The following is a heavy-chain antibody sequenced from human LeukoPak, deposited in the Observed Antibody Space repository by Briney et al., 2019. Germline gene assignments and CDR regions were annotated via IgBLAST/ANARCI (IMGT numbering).Heavy chain of an antibody. V-gene: IGHV3-23*01. J-gene: IGHJ4*02. CDR2: ISDSGGST. Sequence: GGSLRLSCAASGFTFSSYAMSWVRQAPGKGLECVSVISDSGGSTYYADSVKGLFTISRDNSKSTLYLQMNGLRVEDTAVYYCATPVGVGGHWGQGALVTVSS. CDR1: GFTFSSYA. CDR3: ATPVGVGGH. D-gene: IGHD1-26*01.